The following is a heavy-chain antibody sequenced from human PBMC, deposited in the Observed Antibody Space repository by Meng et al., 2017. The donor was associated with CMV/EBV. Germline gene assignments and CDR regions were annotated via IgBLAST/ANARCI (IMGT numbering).Heavy chain of an antibody. Sequence: ASVKVSCKASGYTFTGYYMHWVRQAPGQGLEWMGWINPNSGGTNYAQKFQGRVTMTRDTSISTAYMELSRLRSDDTAVYYCARDYLIAAAGTNYYYGMDGWGKG. D-gene: IGHD6-13*01. V-gene: IGHV1-2*02. CDR3: ARDYLIAAAGTNYYYGMDG. CDR1: GYTFTGYY. J-gene: IGHJ6*04. CDR2: INPNSGGT.